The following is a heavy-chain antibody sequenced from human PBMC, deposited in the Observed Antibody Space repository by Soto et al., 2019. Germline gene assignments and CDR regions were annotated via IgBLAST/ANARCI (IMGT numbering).Heavy chain of an antibody. J-gene: IGHJ5*02. D-gene: IGHD3-9*01. Sequence: SETLSLTCTVSGGSISGYYWSWIRQPPGKGLEWIGYIYYSCSTNYNPSLKSRVTISVDTSKNQFSLKLSSVTAADTAVYYCARARYYRSWFDPWGQGTLVTVSS. V-gene: IGHV4-59*01. CDR1: GGSISGYY. CDR2: IYYSCST. CDR3: ARARYYRSWFDP.